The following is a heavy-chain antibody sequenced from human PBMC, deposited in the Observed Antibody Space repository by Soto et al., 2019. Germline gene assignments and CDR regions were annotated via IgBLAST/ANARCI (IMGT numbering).Heavy chain of an antibody. J-gene: IGHJ2*01. V-gene: IGHV1-3*01. CDR3: ARDQVVVATTPHWYFDL. CDR1: GYTFTNYA. CDR2: INPGNGNT. D-gene: IGHD2-15*01. Sequence: QVQLVQSGAEVKKPGASVKVSCKASGYTFTNYAMHWVRQAPGQRLEWMGWINPGNGNTKYSQKFQGRVTISRDTSASTAYMELSSLRSEATAVYYCARDQVVVATTPHWYFDLWGRGTMVTVSS.